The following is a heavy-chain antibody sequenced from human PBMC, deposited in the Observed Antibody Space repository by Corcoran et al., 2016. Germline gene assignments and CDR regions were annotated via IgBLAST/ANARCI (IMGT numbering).Heavy chain of an antibody. CDR2: IYYSGST. CDR1: GGSISSYY. D-gene: IGHD2-15*01. J-gene: IGHJ5*02. V-gene: IGHV4-59*01. Sequence: QVQLQESGPGLVKPSETLSLTCTVSGGSISSYYWSWIRQPPGKGLEWIGYIYYSGSTNYNPSLKSRVTISVDTSKNQFSLKLSSVTAAATAVYYCARDRYCSGGSCYQGWFDPWGQGTLVTVSS. CDR3: ARDRYCSGGSCYQGWFDP.